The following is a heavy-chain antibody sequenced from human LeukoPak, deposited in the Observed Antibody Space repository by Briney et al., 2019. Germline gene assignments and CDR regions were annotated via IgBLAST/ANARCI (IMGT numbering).Heavy chain of an antibody. Sequence: SGTLSLTCAVSGGSISSSNWWSWVRQPPGKGLEWIGEIYHSGSTNYNPSLKSRVTISVDTSKNQFSLKLSSVTAADTAVYYCARRATLYSSSSVVYFDYWGQGTLVTVSS. CDR3: ARRATLYSSSSVVYFDY. CDR2: IYHSGST. V-gene: IGHV4-4*02. D-gene: IGHD6-6*01. CDR1: GGSISSSNW. J-gene: IGHJ4*02.